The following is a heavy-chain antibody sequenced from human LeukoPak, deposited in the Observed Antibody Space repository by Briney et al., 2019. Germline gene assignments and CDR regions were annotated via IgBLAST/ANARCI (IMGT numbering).Heavy chain of an antibody. J-gene: IGHJ3*02. D-gene: IGHD3-22*01. CDR1: GGTFSSYA. Sequence: SVKVSCKASGGTFSSYAISWVRQAPGQGLEWMGGIIPIFGTANYAQKFQGRVTITTDESTSTAYMELSSLRSEDTAVYYCARDDEGYYDSSGFLDAFDIWGQGTMVTVSS. CDR3: ARDDEGYYDSSGFLDAFDI. V-gene: IGHV1-69*05. CDR2: IIPIFGTA.